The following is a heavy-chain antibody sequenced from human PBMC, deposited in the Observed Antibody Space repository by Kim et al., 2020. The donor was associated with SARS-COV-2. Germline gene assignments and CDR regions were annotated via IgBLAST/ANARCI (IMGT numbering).Heavy chain of an antibody. D-gene: IGHD2-8*01. CDR3: AKDRTNPFALGLDGMDV. Sequence: GKGRFTIARDNSKNTLYLKMNGLRAEETAVYYCAKDRTNPFALGLDGMDVWGQGTTVTVSS. J-gene: IGHJ6*02. V-gene: IGHV3-33*06.